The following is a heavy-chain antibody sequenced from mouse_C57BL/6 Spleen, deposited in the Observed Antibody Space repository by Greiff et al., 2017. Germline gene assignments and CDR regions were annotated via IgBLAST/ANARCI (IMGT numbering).Heavy chain of an antibody. CDR1: GFSLSTFGMG. CDR2: IWWDDDK. CDR3: ARIVVTTVVATYYYAMDY. Sequence: QVTLKECGPGILQPSQTLSLTCSFSGFSLSTFGMGVGWIRQPSGKGLEWLAHIWWDDDKYYNPALKSRLTISKDTSKHQVFLKIANVDTADTATYYCARIVVTTVVATYYYAMDYWGQGTSVTVSS. V-gene: IGHV8-8*01. D-gene: IGHD1-1*01. J-gene: IGHJ4*01.